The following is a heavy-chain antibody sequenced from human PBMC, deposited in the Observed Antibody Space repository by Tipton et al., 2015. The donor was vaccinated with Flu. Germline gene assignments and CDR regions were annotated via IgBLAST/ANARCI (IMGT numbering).Heavy chain of an antibody. CDR2: ISGSGGST. J-gene: IGHJ4*02. D-gene: IGHD5-18*01. CDR3: AKDDHSYGYFDY. CDR1: GFTFSSYA. Sequence: SLRLSCAASGFTFSSYAMSWVRQAPGKGLEWVSAISGSGGSTYYADSVKGRFTISRDNSKNTLYLQMNSLRAEDTAVYYYAKDDHSYGYFDYWGQGTLVTVSS. V-gene: IGHV3-23*01.